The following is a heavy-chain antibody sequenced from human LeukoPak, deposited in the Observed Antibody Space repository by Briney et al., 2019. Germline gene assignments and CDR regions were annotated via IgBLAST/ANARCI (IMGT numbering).Heavy chain of an antibody. CDR2: ISFDGSKK. D-gene: IGHD4-23*01. V-gene: IGHV3-30*03. CDR3: ATTSNSYLTLDN. CDR1: GFTFSNYG. J-gene: IGHJ4*02. Sequence: GGSLRLSCAASGFTFSNYGIHWVRQAPGKGLEWVAVISFDGSKKYYADSVKGRFSISRDNSKNTLYLQMNSLRPEDTAVYYCATTSNSYLTLDNWGQGTLVNVSS.